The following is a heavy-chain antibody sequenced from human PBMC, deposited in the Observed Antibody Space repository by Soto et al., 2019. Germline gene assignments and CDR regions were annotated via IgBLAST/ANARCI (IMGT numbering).Heavy chain of an antibody. V-gene: IGHV3-74*01. CDR3: VRTSLVVAVATREDF. J-gene: IGHJ4*02. CDR2: IDSDGSRI. Sequence: EVQLVESGGGLVQPGASLRLSCAASGFTFSNYWMHWVRQAPGKGLVWVSRIDSDGSRITYADFVKGRFTISRDKAKNTVYLHMNSLTAEDTAVYYCVRTSLVVAVATREDFWGQGTLVTVSS. CDR1: GFTFSNYW. D-gene: IGHD2-15*01.